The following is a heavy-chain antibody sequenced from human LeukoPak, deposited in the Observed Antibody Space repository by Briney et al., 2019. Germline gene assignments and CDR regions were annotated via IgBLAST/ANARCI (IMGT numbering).Heavy chain of an antibody. D-gene: IGHD3-10*01. V-gene: IGHV3-23*01. CDR3: AKDLEGVWFGKLFSPWFDY. CDR2: ISGSGGST. Sequence: PGGSLRLSCAASGFTFSSYAMSWVRQAPGKGLEWVSAISGSGGSTYYADSVKGRFTISRDNSKNTLYLQMNSLRAEDTAVYYCAKDLEGVWFGKLFSPWFDYWGQGTLVTVSS. CDR1: GFTFSSYA. J-gene: IGHJ4*02.